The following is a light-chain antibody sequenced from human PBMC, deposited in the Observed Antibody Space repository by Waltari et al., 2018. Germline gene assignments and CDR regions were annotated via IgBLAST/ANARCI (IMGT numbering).Light chain of an antibody. CDR1: QSVGRS. Sequence: EIVLTQSPGTLSLSPGERATLSCRASQSVGRSLGWYQQKHGQAPRLLIYDASTRATGTPDRFSGGGSGTDFSLTISRLEPEDFAVYYCQMYVRLPVTFGQGTKVEI. V-gene: IGKV3-20*01. CDR3: QMYVRLPVT. J-gene: IGKJ1*01. CDR2: DAS.